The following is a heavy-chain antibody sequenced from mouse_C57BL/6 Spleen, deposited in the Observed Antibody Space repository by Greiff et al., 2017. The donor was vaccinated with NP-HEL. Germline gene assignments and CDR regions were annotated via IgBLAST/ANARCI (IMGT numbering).Heavy chain of an antibody. Sequence: QVQLQQPGAELVRPGSSVKLSCKASGYTFTSYWMDWVKQRPGQGLEWIGNIYPSDSETHYNQKFKDKATLTVDKSSSTAYMQLSSLTSEDSAVYYCAREDYGNCFSYWGQGTLVTVSA. CDR2: IYPSDSET. V-gene: IGHV1-61*01. CDR3: AREDYGNCFSY. CDR1: GYTFTSYW. J-gene: IGHJ3*01. D-gene: IGHD2-1*01.